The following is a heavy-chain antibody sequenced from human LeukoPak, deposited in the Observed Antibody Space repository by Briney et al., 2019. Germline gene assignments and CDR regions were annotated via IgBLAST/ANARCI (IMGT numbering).Heavy chain of an antibody. CDR2: ISGSGGST. Sequence: GGSLRLSCAASGFTFSSYAMSWVRQAPGKGLEWVSAISGSGGSTYYADSVKGRFTISRDNSKNTLYMQMNSLRAEDTAVYYCAKAKVEYYYYGMDVWGQGTTVTVSS. J-gene: IGHJ6*02. V-gene: IGHV3-23*01. CDR1: GFTFSSYA. D-gene: IGHD2-15*01. CDR3: AKAKVEYYYYGMDV.